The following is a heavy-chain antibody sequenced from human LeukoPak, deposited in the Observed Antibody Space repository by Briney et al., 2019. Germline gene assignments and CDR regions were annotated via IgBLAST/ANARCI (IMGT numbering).Heavy chain of an antibody. CDR2: IYYSGST. V-gene: IGHV4-31*03. CDR3: ARVLWFNFDY. CDR1: GGSISSGGYY. Sequence: SETLSLTCTVSGGSISSGGYYWSWIRQHPGKGLEWIGYIYYSGSTYYNLSLKSRVTISVDTSKNQFSLKLSSVTAADTAVYYCARVLWFNFDYWGQGTLVTVSS. J-gene: IGHJ4*02. D-gene: IGHD3-10*01.